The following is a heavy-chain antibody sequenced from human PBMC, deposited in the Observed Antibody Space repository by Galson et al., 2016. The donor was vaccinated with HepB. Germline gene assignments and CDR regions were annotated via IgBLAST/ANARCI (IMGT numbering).Heavy chain of an antibody. J-gene: IGHJ4*02. D-gene: IGHD2-2*01. CDR3: AKRARRSSSTLSTSLYYFDY. V-gene: IGHV3-23*01. CDR1: GFTFSSYA. CDR2: ISGSGGST. Sequence: SLRLSCAASGFTFSSYAMSWVRQAPGKGLEWVSAISGSGGSTYYADSVKGRFTISRDNSKNTLYLQMNSLRAEDTAVYYCAKRARRSSSTLSTSLYYFDYWGQGTLVTVSS.